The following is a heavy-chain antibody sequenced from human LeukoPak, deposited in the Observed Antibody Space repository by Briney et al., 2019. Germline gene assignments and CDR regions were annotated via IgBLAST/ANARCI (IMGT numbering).Heavy chain of an antibody. J-gene: IGHJ4*02. Sequence: GGSLRLSCAASRFSFSAYAMTWVRQAPGKGLEWVSSISGSGDTTYYADSVTGRFTISRDNAKNSLYLQMNSLRAEDTALYYCGKDVKFNRLNYFDYWGQGTLVTVSS. D-gene: IGHD6-25*01. CDR3: GKDVKFNRLNYFDY. CDR2: ISGSGDTT. CDR1: RFSFSAYA. V-gene: IGHV3-23*01.